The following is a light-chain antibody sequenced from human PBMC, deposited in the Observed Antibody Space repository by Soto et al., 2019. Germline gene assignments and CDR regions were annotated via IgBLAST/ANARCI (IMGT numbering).Light chain of an antibody. CDR2: DVK. J-gene: IGLJ2*01. Sequence: QSALTQPASVSGSPGQSIAISCTGTSSDVGAYDYVSWYQQHPGKASKLMIYDVKYQPSGVSNRFSGSKSGNTASLTISGLPAEDEADYYCSSYTSSSSVIFGGGTKLTVL. CDR3: SSYTSSSSVI. V-gene: IGLV2-14*01. CDR1: SSDVGAYDY.